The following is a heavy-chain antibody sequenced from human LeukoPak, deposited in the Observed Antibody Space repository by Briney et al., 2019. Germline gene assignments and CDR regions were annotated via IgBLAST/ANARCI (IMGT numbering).Heavy chain of an antibody. Sequence: SGTLSLTCIVSGGSISSNYWSWIRQPPGKGLEWIGYIYYSGSTYYNPSLKSRVTISVDTSKNQFSLKLSSVTAADTAVYYCAREVYCSSTSCYWAFDIWGQGTMVTVSS. CDR3: AREVYCSSTSCYWAFDI. J-gene: IGHJ3*02. CDR2: IYYSGST. D-gene: IGHD2-2*01. CDR1: GGSISSNY. V-gene: IGHV4-30-4*08.